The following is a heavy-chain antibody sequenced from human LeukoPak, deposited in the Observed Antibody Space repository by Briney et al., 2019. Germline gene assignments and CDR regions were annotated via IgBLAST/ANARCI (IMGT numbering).Heavy chain of an antibody. CDR1: GYPFMNYG. Sequence: ASVKVSCKASGYPFMNYGISWVRQAPGQGLEWMGIINPSGGSTSYAQKFQGRVTMTRDMSTSTVYMELSSLRSEDTAVYYCARDRYSSSWHPFDYWGQGTLVTVSS. J-gene: IGHJ4*02. V-gene: IGHV1-46*01. D-gene: IGHD6-13*01. CDR3: ARDRYSSSWHPFDY. CDR2: INPSGGST.